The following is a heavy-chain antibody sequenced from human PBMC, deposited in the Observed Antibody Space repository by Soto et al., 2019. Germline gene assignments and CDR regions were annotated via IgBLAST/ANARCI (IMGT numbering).Heavy chain of an antibody. D-gene: IGHD3-22*01. V-gene: IGHV4-34*01. CDR1: GGSFSGYY. J-gene: IGHJ4*02. Sequence: QVQLQQWGAGLLKPSETLSLTCAVYGGSFSGYYWSWIRQPPGKGLEWIGEINHSGSTNYNPSLKSRVTISVDTSKNQFSLKLSSVTAADTDVYYCARAGTYYYDSSGYYFYNYWGQGTLVTVSS. CDR3: ARAGTYYYDSSGYYFYNY. CDR2: INHSGST.